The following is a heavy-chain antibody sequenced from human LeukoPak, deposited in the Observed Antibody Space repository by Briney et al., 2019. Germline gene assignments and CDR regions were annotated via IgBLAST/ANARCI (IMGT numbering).Heavy chain of an antibody. CDR2: ISCSSSYI. CDR1: GFTFSSYS. D-gene: IGHD1-26*01. Sequence: GGSLRLSCAASGFTFSSYSMNWVRQAPGKGLEWVSSISCSSSYIYYADSVKGRFTISRDNAKNSLYLQMNSLRAEDTAVYYCASPLGRSGSYYAYWGQGTLVTVSS. J-gene: IGHJ4*02. CDR3: ASPLGRSGSYYAY. V-gene: IGHV3-21*01.